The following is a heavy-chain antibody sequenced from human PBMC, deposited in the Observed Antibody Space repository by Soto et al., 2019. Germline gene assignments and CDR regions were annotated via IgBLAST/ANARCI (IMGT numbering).Heavy chain of an antibody. Sequence: QVQLRKWGAGLLKPSETLSLRCAVYGGSLSDYSWSWIRQSPEKGLEWIGEINHGGSTKYNPSLKSRVTIPVDTSKNQVSLILASATAADTAVYRCARGGGKSGYFFDYWGRGTLVTVSS. CDR1: GGSLSDYS. D-gene: IGHD5-12*01. V-gene: IGHV4-34*02. CDR3: ARGGGKSGYFFDY. CDR2: INHGGST. J-gene: IGHJ4*02.